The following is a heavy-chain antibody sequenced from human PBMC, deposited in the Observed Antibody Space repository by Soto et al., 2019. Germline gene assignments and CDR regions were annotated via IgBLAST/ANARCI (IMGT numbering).Heavy chain of an antibody. V-gene: IGHV4-61*01. CDR3: AKSLRPSALTTYYFDY. J-gene: IGHJ4*02. Sequence: SETLSLTCTVSGGSVSSGSYYWSWIRQPPGKGLEWIGYIYYSGSTNYNPSLKSRVTISVDASKNQFSLKLSSVTAADTAVYYCAKSLRPSALTTYYFDYRGQGTLVTVSS. CDR2: IYYSGST. CDR1: GGSVSSGSYY. D-gene: IGHD4-17*01.